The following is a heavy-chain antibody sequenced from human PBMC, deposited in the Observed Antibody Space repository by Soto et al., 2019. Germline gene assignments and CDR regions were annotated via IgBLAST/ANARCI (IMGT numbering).Heavy chain of an antibody. J-gene: IGHJ1*01. CDR3: AKDYCSGGSCYPGEYFQH. CDR1: GFTFSSYA. Sequence: EVQLLESGGGLVQPGGSLRLSCAASGFTFSSYAMSWVRQAPGKGLEWVSAISGSGGSTYYADSVKGRFTISRDNSKNTLYLQMNSLRAEDTAVYYCAKDYCSGGSCYPGEYFQHWGQGTLVTVSS. V-gene: IGHV3-23*01. CDR2: ISGSGGST. D-gene: IGHD2-15*01.